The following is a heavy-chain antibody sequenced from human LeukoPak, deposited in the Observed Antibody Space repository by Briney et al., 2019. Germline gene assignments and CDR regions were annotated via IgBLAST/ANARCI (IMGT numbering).Heavy chain of an antibody. D-gene: IGHD3-22*01. CDR1: GYTFTGYY. CDR3: ARDSITGYYYDSSGYELFDY. V-gene: IGHV1-2*02. CDR2: INPNSGGT. Sequence: ASVKVSCKASGYTFTGYYMHWVRQAPGQGLEGMGWINPNSGGTNYAQKFQGRVTMTRDTSISTAYMELSRLRSDDTAVYYCARDSITGYYYDSSGYELFDYWGQGTLVTVSS. J-gene: IGHJ4*02.